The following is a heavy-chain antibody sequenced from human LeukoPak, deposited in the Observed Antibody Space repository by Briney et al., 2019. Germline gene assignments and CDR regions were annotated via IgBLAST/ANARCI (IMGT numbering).Heavy chain of an antibody. CDR1: GYSFTSYW. V-gene: IGHV5-51*01. Sequence: GESLKISCQGSGYSFTSYWIGWVRQMPGKGLEWMGIIYPGDSDTRYSPSFQGQVTISADKSISTAYLQWSSLKASDTAMYYCARPPTFDSSGYYYVGYFQHWGQGTLVTVSS. D-gene: IGHD3-22*01. J-gene: IGHJ1*01. CDR2: IYPGDSDT. CDR3: ARPPTFDSSGYYYVGYFQH.